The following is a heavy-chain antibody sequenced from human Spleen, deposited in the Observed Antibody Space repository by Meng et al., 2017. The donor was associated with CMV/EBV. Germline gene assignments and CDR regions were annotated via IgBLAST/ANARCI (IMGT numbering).Heavy chain of an antibody. CDR2: MNTDGGEK. Sequence: GGSLRLSCAASGFSFSSSWMTWVRQAPGKGLEWVANMNTDGGEKYYVDSVKGRFTISRDSAKNSLYLQMNSLRSDDTAVYYCARDPEWDLGFWGQGTLVTVSS. J-gene: IGHJ4*02. CDR3: ARDPEWDLGF. D-gene: IGHD3-3*01. CDR1: GFSFSSSW. V-gene: IGHV3-7*01.